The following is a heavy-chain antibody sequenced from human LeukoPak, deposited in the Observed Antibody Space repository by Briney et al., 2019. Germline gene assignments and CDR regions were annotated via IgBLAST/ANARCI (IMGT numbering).Heavy chain of an antibody. Sequence: QPGGSLRLSCAASGFTFSSYGMHWIRQAPGKGLEWVAFIRYDGSNKYYADSVKGRFTISRDNAKNSLYLQMNSLRAEDTAVYYCAKDPQRYCSSTSCYTNWFDPWGQGTLVTVSS. V-gene: IGHV3-30*02. CDR1: GFTFSSYG. CDR2: IRYDGSNK. CDR3: AKDPQRYCSSTSCYTNWFDP. J-gene: IGHJ5*02. D-gene: IGHD2-2*01.